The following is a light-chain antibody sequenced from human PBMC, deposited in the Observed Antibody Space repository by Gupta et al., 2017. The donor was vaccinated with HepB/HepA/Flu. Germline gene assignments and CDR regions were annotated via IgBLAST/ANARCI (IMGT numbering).Light chain of an antibody. J-gene: IGKJ4*01. CDR2: GGF. Sequence: IVLTQSPGTLPFSPGERATLSCRAIQTIRSNYLAWYQQTPGQDPRLLISGGFRRAAGIPDRFSGSGCGTEFTLTISRLEPEDFGVYYCQQYDRSPSLTFGGGTRVEIK. V-gene: IGKV3-20*01. CDR1: QTIRSNY. CDR3: QQYDRSPSLT.